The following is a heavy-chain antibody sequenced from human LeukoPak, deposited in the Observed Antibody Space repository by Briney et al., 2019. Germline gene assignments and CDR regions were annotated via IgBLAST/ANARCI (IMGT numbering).Heavy chain of an antibody. V-gene: IGHV3-9*01. Sequence: GGSLRLSCAASGFTFDDYAMHWVRQAPGKGLEWVSGISWNSGSIGYADSVKGRFTISRDNAKNSLYLQMNSLRAEDTALYYCAKAVGTAGTGLDYWGQGTLVTVSS. CDR3: AKAVGTAGTGLDY. J-gene: IGHJ4*02. D-gene: IGHD3/OR15-3a*01. CDR1: GFTFDDYA. CDR2: ISWNSGSI.